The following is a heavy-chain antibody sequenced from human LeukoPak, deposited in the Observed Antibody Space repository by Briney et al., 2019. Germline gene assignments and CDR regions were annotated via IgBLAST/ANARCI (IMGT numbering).Heavy chain of an antibody. J-gene: IGHJ4*02. D-gene: IGHD4-17*01. CDR3: AIELATATTMPFDY. CDR1: GFTFSSYS. Sequence: PGGSLRLSCAASGFTFSSYSMNWVRQAPGKGLEWVSSISSSSSYIYYADSVKGRFTISRDNAKNSLYLQMNSLRAEDTAVYYCAIELATATTMPFDYWGQGTLITVSS. CDR2: ISSSSSYI. V-gene: IGHV3-21*01.